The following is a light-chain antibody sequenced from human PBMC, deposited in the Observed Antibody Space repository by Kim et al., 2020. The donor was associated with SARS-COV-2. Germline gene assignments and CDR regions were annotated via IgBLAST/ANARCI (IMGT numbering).Light chain of an antibody. V-gene: IGKV3D-15*01. J-gene: IGKJ2*01. CDR3: HQYDHWNT. Sequence: LSVSPRGSDTLAVKASQSVTSSLAWSQQKPGHARSLLICAASAVAAGIPARFSGSGSGTEFTLTISSLQSDYFAVYYSHQYDHWNTFGQGTKLEI. CDR2: AAS. CDR1: QSVTSS.